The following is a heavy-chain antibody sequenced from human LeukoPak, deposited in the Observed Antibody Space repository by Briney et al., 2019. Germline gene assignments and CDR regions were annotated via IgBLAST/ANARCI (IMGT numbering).Heavy chain of an antibody. CDR3: AKDIRSGSFSYMDV. D-gene: IGHD1-26*01. CDR2: ISWNSGSI. J-gene: IGHJ6*03. Sequence: HPGGSLRLSCAASGFTFDDYAMHWVRQAPGKGLEWVSGISWNSGSIGYADSVKGRFTISRDNAKNSLYLQMNSLRAEDTALYYCAKDIRSGSFSYMDVWGKGTTVTVSS. V-gene: IGHV3-9*01. CDR1: GFTFDDYA.